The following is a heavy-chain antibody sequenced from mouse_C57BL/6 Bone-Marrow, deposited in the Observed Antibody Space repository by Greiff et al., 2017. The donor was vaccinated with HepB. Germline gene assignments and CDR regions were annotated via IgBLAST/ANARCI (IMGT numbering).Heavy chain of an antibody. CDR1: GYTFTDYY. D-gene: IGHD1-1*01. CDR2: INPNNGGT. J-gene: IGHJ2*01. Sequence: EVKVVESGPERVKPGASVKISCKASGYTFTDYYMNWVKQSHGKSLEWIGDINPNNGGTSYNQKFKGKATLTVDKSSSTAYMELRSLTSEDSAVYYCARGSVYFDYWGQGTTLTVSS. V-gene: IGHV1-26*01. CDR3: ARGSVYFDY.